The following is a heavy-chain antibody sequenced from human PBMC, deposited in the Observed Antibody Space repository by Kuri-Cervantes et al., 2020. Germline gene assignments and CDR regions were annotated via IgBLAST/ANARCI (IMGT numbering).Heavy chain of an antibody. CDR2: ISSSGSTI. CDR1: GFTFSDYY. D-gene: IGHD4-17*01. J-gene: IGHJ4*02. Sequence: GESLKISCAASGFTFSDYYMSWIRQAPGKGLEWVSYISSSGSTIYYADSVKGRFTISRDNAKNSLYPQMNSLRAEDTAVYYCARDYGYYFDYWGQGTLVTVSS. CDR3: ARDYGYYFDY. V-gene: IGHV3-11*01.